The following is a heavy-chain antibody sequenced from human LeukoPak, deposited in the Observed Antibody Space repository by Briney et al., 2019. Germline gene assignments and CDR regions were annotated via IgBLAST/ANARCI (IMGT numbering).Heavy chain of an antibody. J-gene: IGHJ3*02. CDR1: GFTFSSYD. CDR3: ARGHFGKRGAFDI. D-gene: IGHD3-10*01. V-gene: IGHV4-34*01. CDR2: INHRGRT. Sequence: GSLRLSCAASGFTFSSYDMHWVRQAPGKGLEWIGEINHRGRTNYNPSLKSRVTISVDTSKNQFSLKLSSVTAADTAVYYCARGHFGKRGAFDIWGQGTMVTVSS.